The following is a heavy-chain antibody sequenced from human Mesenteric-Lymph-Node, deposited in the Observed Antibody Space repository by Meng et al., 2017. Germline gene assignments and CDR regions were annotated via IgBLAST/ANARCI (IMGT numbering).Heavy chain of an antibody. Sequence: GGSLRLSCAASGFIFSSSWMSWVRQAPGKGLEWVSVIYSGGSTYYADSVKGRFTISRDNSKNTLYLQMNSLRAEDTAVYYCARDRRVEMATTDAFDIWGQGTMVTVSS. V-gene: IGHV3-66*02. CDR1: GFIFSSSW. CDR3: ARDRRVEMATTDAFDI. D-gene: IGHD5-24*01. CDR2: IYSGGST. J-gene: IGHJ3*02.